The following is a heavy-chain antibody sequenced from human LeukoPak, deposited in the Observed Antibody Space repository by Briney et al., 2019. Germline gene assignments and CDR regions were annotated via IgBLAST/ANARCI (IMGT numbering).Heavy chain of an antibody. J-gene: IGHJ4*02. CDR1: GFTFSNAW. V-gene: IGHV4-59*08. D-gene: IGHD5-12*01. CDR2: IYHRGST. CDR3: ARLDSGYGKYYFDY. Sequence: GSLRLSCAASGFTFSNAWMSWVRQPPGKGLEWIGYIYHRGSTNYNSSLKSRVSISVDTSKNQFYLKLTSVTAADTAVYYCARLDSGYGKYYFDYWGQGTLVTVSS.